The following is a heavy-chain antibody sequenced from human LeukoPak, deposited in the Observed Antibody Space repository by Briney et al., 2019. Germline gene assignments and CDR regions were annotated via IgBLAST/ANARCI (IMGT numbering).Heavy chain of an antibody. V-gene: IGHV1-69*05. CDR1: GGTFSSYA. J-gene: IGHJ3*02. CDR3: ARDRGSTFDAFDI. D-gene: IGHD2/OR15-2a*01. Sequence: ASVKVSCKASGGTFSSYAISWVRQAPGQGLEWMGGIIPIFGTANYAQKFHGRVTITTDESTSTAYMELSSLRSEDTAVYYCARDRGSTFDAFDIWGQGTMVTVSS. CDR2: IIPIFGTA.